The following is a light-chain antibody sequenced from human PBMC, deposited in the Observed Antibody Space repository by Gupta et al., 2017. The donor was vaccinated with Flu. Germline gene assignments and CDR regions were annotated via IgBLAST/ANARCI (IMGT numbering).Light chain of an antibody. CDR3: ATWDSSLSGGV. CDR1: SSNIASHY. V-gene: IGLV1-51*02. Sequence: SSSNIASHYVSWYQQLPGAAPKLLIYEYSKRPSGIPDRFSGSKSGTSATLGITGLQTGYEADYYCATWDSSLSGGVFGGGTKLTVL. CDR2: EYS. J-gene: IGLJ3*02.